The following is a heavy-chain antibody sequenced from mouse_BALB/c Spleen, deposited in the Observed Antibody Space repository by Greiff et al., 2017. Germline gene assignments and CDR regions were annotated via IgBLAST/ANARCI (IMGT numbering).Heavy chain of an antibody. CDR3: ARSAYGSYYYAMDY. CDR2: INPYNDGT. CDR1: GYTFTSYV. J-gene: IGHJ4*01. D-gene: IGHD1-1*02. Sequence: EVKLQQSGPELVKPGASVKMSCKASGYTFTSYVMHWVKQKPGQGLEWIGYINPYNDGTKYNEKFKGKATLTSDKSSSTAYMELSSLTSEDSAVYYCARSAYGSYYYAMDYWGQGTSVTVSS. V-gene: IGHV1-14*01.